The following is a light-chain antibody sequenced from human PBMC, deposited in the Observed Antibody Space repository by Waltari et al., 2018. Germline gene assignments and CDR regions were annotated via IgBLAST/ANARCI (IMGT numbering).Light chain of an antibody. CDR2: GAS. CDR3: QQYNNWPPEDT. V-gene: IGKV3-15*01. CDR1: QSVSSN. Sequence: EIVMTQSPATLSVSPGEGATLSCRASQSVSSNLAWYQHKPGKAPRLLIYGASTRAPGIPARFSGSGSGTEFTLTISSLQSEDFAFYYCQQYNNWPPEDTFGQGTKLEIK. J-gene: IGKJ2*01.